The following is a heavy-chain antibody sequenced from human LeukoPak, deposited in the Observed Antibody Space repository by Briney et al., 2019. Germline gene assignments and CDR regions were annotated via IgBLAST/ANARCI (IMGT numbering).Heavy chain of an antibody. D-gene: IGHD2-2*01. J-gene: IGHJ6*02. V-gene: IGHV3-30*18. CDR2: ISYDGSNK. Sequence: PGGSPRLSCAASGFTFSSYGMHWVRQAPGKGLEWVAVISYDGSNKYYADSVKGRFTISRDNSKNTLYLQMNSLRAEDTAVYYCAKGVINCSSTSCYDGLYYYYGMDVWGQGTTVTVSS. CDR1: GFTFSSYG. CDR3: AKGVINCSSTSCYDGLYYYYGMDV.